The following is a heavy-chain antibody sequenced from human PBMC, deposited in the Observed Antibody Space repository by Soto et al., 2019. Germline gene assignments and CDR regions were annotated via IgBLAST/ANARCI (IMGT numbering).Heavy chain of an antibody. CDR2: IYYSGSA. V-gene: IGHV4-28*03. Sequence: QVQLQESGPGLVKPSDTLSLICAVSGYSISSSNWWGWIRQPPGKGLEWIGNIYYSGSAYYNPSLKXRLPXSXHTSKNHFSLKLTSVPAVDTAVYYCARGDYAKAFDIWGQGTTVTVSS. CDR1: GYSISSSNW. J-gene: IGHJ3*02. CDR3: ARGDYAKAFDI. D-gene: IGHD2-2*01.